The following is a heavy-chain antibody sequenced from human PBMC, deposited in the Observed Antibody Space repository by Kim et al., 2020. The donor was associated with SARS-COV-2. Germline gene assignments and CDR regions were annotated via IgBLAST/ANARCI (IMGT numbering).Heavy chain of an antibody. CDR2: IYYSGST. CDR3: ARTAAAGIRGYFDP. V-gene: IGHV4-39*01. Sequence: SETLSLTCTVSGGSISSSSYYWGWIRQPPGKGLEWIGSIYYSGSTYYNPSLKSRVTISVDTSKNQFSLKLSSVTAADTAVYYCARTAAAGIRGYFDPWGQGTLVTVSS. D-gene: IGHD6-13*01. CDR1: GGSISSSSYY. J-gene: IGHJ5*02.